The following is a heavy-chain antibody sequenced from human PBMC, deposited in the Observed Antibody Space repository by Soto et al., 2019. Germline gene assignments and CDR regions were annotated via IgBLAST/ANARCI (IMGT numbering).Heavy chain of an antibody. V-gene: IGHV1-18*01. CDR1: GYTFTSYG. J-gene: IGHJ6*02. CDR2: ISAYNGNT. CDR3: ARGYYDSSGYDASYYYYGMDV. D-gene: IGHD3-22*01. Sequence: QVQLVQSGAEVKKPGASVKVSCKASGYTFTSYGISWVRQAPGQGLEWMGWISAYNGNTNYAQKLQGRVTMTTDTSTXXAXMXXRSLRSDDTAVYYCARGYYDSSGYDASYYYYGMDVWGQGTTVTVSS.